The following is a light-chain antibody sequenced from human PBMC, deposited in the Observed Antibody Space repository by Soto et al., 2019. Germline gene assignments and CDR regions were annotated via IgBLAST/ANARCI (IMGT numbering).Light chain of an antibody. CDR1: NSDLPNYNS. CDR3: ASYTGNNAWL. J-gene: IGLJ2*01. V-gene: IGLV2-14*01. Sequence: QSVLTQPASVSGSPGQSITISCTGTNSDLPNYNSVSWYQQHPGKPPKLILFEAINRPSGISNRFSGSKSDTTASLTISGLQTDDEGDYYCASYTGNNAWLFGGGTKLTVL. CDR2: EAI.